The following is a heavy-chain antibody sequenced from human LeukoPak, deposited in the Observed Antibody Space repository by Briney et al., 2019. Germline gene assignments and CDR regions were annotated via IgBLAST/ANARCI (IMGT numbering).Heavy chain of an antibody. CDR1: GFTFSTYA. V-gene: IGHV3-23*01. D-gene: IGHD2-2*01. CDR3: AKFIRGYCSSISCPNWFDS. CDR2: ISDSVGTT. J-gene: IGHJ5*01. Sequence: PGGSLRLSCAAPGFTFSTYAMSWVRQAPRKGLECVSAISDSVGTTYYAETVKGRFTMSRENSKNTLYLQMNSLRVENTAEYYCAKFIRGYCSSISCPNWFDSWGQGTLVTVSS.